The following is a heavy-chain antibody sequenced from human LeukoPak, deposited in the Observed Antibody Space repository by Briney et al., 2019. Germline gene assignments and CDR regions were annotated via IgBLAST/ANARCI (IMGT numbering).Heavy chain of an antibody. Sequence: GSLRLSCAASGFTVSSNYMSWVRQPPGKGLEWIGEINHSGSTNYNPSLKSRVTISVDTSKNQFSLKLSSVTAADTAVYYCARPARPSYYYDSSGDAFDYWGQGTLVTVSS. J-gene: IGHJ4*02. D-gene: IGHD3-22*01. CDR1: GFTVSSNY. V-gene: IGHV4-34*01. CDR3: ARPARPSYYYDSSGDAFDY. CDR2: INHSGST.